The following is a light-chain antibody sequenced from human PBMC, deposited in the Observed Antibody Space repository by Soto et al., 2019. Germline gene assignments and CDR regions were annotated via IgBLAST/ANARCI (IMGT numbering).Light chain of an antibody. CDR2: GNI. CDR3: QSYDSSLSGVV. V-gene: IGLV1-40*01. J-gene: IGLJ2*01. Sequence: QSVLTHPPSVSGDPGQRVTISCTGRSSNIGSGYEVHWYQQLPGTAPKLLIYGNIYRPSGVPDRFSGSKSDTSVSLAITGLQAEDEADYHCQSYDSSLSGVVFGGGTKLTVL. CDR1: SSNIGSGYE.